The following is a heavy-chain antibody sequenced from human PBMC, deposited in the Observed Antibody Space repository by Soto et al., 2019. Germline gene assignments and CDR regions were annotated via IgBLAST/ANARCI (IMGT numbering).Heavy chain of an antibody. Sequence: SVKVSCKASGGTFSSYAISWVRQAPGQGLEWMGGIIPIFGTANYAQKFQGRVTITADESTSTAYMELSSLRSEDTAVYYCAREGMDTSEKWLDPWGQGTMLTVPS. CDR3: AREGMDTSEKWLDP. J-gene: IGHJ5*02. CDR2: IIPIFGTA. CDR1: GGTFSSYA. D-gene: IGHD3-10*01. V-gene: IGHV1-69*13.